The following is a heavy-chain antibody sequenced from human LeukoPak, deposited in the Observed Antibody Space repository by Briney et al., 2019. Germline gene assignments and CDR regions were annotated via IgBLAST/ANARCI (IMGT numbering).Heavy chain of an antibody. CDR3: ARGTVAGTELDY. Sequence: GGSLRLSCAASGFTFSSYWMHWVRQVPGKGLVWVSRINSDGSSTSYADSVKGRFTISRDNAKNTLYLQMNSLRAEDTAVYYCARGTVAGTELDYWGQGTLVTVSS. J-gene: IGHJ4*02. V-gene: IGHV3-74*01. CDR2: INSDGSST. D-gene: IGHD6-19*01. CDR1: GFTFSSYW.